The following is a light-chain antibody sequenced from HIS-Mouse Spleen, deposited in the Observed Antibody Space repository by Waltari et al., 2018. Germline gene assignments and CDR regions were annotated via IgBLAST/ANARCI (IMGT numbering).Light chain of an antibody. Sequence: YVLTQPPPVSVAPGKTARITCGGNNLGRKSLPWHQQKPGQAPVLVVYDDSDRPSGIPERFSGSNSGNTATLTISRVEAGDEADYYCQVWDSSSDHSWVFGGGTKLTVL. CDR2: DDS. V-gene: IGLV3-21*03. J-gene: IGLJ3*02. CDR3: QVWDSSSDHSWV. CDR1: NLGRKS.